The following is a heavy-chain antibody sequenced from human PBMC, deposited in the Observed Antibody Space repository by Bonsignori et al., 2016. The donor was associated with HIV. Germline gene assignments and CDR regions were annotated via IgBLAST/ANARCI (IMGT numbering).Heavy chain of an antibody. J-gene: IGHJ4*02. CDR3: ARDLHRGSYYNVFDY. CDR1: GFTFSSYS. CDR2: ISSSSSYI. Sequence: GESLKISCAASGFTFSSYSMNWVRQAPGKGLEWVSSISSSSSYIYYADSVKGRFTISRDNAKNSLYLQMNSLRAEDTAVYYCARDLHRGSYYNVFDYWGQGTLVTVSS. V-gene: IGHV3-21*01. D-gene: IGHD3-10*01.